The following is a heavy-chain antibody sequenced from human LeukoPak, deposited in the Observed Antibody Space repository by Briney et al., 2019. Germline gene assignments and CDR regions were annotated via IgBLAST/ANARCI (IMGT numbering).Heavy chain of an antibody. J-gene: IGHJ6*02. D-gene: IGHD3-22*01. V-gene: IGHV4-31*03. Sequence: SETLSLTCTASGGSISSGGYYWSWIRQHPGKGLEWIGYIYYSGSTYYNPSLKSRVTIPVDTSKNQFSLKLSSVTAADTAVYYCAREQGYYYDSNYYYGMDVWGQGTTVTVSS. CDR3: AREQGYYYDSNYYYGMDV. CDR1: GGSISSGGYY. CDR2: IYYSGST.